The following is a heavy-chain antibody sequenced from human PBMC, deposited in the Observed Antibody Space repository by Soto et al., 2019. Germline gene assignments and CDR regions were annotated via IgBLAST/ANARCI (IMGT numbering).Heavy chain of an antibody. CDR2: VSYDGYNK. Sequence: QVQLVESGGGVVQPGRSLRLSCAGSGFTFSSYGIHWGRQAPGKGLEWVAVVSYDGYNKNYADSVKGRFTISRDNSKNTVYLQMNSVRAEDTAVYYCAKGEDSSGYWGSYWGQGTLVTVST. D-gene: IGHD3-22*01. CDR3: AKGEDSSGYWGSY. V-gene: IGHV3-30*18. J-gene: IGHJ4*02. CDR1: GFTFSSYG.